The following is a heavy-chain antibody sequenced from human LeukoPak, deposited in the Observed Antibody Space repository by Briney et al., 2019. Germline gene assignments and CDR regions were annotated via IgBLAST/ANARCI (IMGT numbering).Heavy chain of an antibody. D-gene: IGHD2-2*01. CDR3: ARDIVVVPAAMDPYYYYGMDV. V-gene: IGHV1-2*02. Sequence: ASVKVSCKASGYTFTGYYMHWVRQAPGQGLEWMGWINPNSGGTNYAQKFQARVTMTRDTSISTAYMELSRLRSDDTAVYYCARDIVVVPAAMDPYYYYGMDVWGQGTTVTVSS. CDR1: GYTFTGYY. CDR2: INPNSGGT. J-gene: IGHJ6*02.